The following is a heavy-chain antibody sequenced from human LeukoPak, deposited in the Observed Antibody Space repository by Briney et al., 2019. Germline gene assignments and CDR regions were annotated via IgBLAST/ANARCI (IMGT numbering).Heavy chain of an antibody. CDR1: GGSFSGYY. D-gene: IGHD6-13*01. CDR2: INHSGST. V-gene: IGHV4-34*01. Sequence: SETLSLTCAVYGGSFSGYYWSWIRQPPGKGLEWIGEINHSGSTNYNPSLKSRVTISVDTSKNQFSLKLSSVTAADTAVYYCARAIAGPVFFDYWGQGTLVTVSS. J-gene: IGHJ4*02. CDR3: ARAIAGPVFFDY.